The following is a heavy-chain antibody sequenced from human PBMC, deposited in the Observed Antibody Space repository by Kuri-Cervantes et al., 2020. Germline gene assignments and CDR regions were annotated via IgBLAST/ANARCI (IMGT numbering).Heavy chain of an antibody. J-gene: IGHJ4*02. D-gene: IGHD6-13*01. CDR1: GFTFSSYA. V-gene: IGHV3-30-3*01. Sequence: GESLKISCAASGFTFSSYAMHWVRQAPGKGLEWVAVISYDGSNKYYADSVKGRFTISRDNSKNTLYLQMNSLRAEDTAVYYCARGSSSWYGFDYWGQGTLVTVSS. CDR2: ISYDGSNK. CDR3: ARGSSSWYGFDY.